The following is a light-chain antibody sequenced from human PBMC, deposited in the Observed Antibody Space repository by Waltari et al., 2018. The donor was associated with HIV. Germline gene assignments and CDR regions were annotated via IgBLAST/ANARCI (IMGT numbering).Light chain of an antibody. J-gene: IGLJ2*01. CDR2: YNN. Sequence: QSVLTQPPSASGPPGPRVTLSCSGSSSNIGSKTVTWYQQFPGTAPKLLIYYNNPLPSGGPYRSSGSNAGTSPSRAISGLQSEDEADYYWAACDVPLNGPVFGGGTKLTVL. CDR1: SSNIGSKT. V-gene: IGLV1-44*01. CDR3: AACDVPLNGPV.